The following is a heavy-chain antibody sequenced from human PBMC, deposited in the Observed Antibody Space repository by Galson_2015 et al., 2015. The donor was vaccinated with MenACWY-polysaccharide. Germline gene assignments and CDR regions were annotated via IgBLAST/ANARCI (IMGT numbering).Heavy chain of an antibody. CDR2: ISYDATNK. CDR1: GFTFSSYA. CDR3: ARDYCGRTTCSGMDV. Sequence: SLRLSCAASGFTFSSYAIHWVRQAPGKGLEWVVVISYDATNKYYRDSVKGRVTLSRDNSKNTVFLEMNSLRAEDTGVYYCARDYCGRTTCSGMDVWGQGTTVTVSS. D-gene: IGHD2-21*01. J-gene: IGHJ6*02. V-gene: IGHV3-30-3*01.